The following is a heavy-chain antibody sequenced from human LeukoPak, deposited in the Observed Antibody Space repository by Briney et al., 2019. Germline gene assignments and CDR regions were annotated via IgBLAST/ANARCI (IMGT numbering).Heavy chain of an antibody. D-gene: IGHD5-12*01. J-gene: IGHJ5*02. CDR2: IYYSGST. Sequence: SETLSLICTVSGGSVNNYDWSWIRRHPGRGLEYIGYIYYSGSTNYNPSLKSRVTISVDTSKNQFSLNLKSVTAADTAVYYCARDRAEGGGCWFDPWGQGTLVTVSS. CDR1: GGSVNNYD. CDR3: ARDRAEGGGCWFDP. V-gene: IGHV4-59*02.